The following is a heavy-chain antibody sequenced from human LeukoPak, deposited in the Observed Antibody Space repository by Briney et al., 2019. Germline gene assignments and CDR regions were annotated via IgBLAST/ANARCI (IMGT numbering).Heavy chain of an antibody. Sequence: QTGGSLRLSCAASGFTFSSCGMHWVRQAPGKGLEWVAFIRYDGSNKYYADSVKGRFTISRDNSKNTLYLQMNSLRAEDTAVYYCAREVAAGSWPYYYYGMDVWGQGTTVTVSS. D-gene: IGHD1-26*01. CDR1: GFTFSSCG. J-gene: IGHJ6*02. CDR2: IRYDGSNK. CDR3: AREVAAGSWPYYYYGMDV. V-gene: IGHV3-30*02.